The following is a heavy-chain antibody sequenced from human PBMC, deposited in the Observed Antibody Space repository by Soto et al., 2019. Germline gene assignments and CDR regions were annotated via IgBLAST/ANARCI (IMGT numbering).Heavy chain of an antibody. D-gene: IGHD6-13*01. CDR3: TRDASRDSSARGWFDP. Sequence: PGGSLRLSCAASGFTFRSFTMNWVRQAPGKGLEWVSTISSNSAYIYYTDALRGRFTIPRDNAKNSLHLQMNSLRAEDTAVYYCTRDASRDSSARGWFDPWGPATLVTVSS. CDR2: ISSNSAYI. CDR1: GFTFRSFT. J-gene: IGHJ5*02. V-gene: IGHV3-21*01.